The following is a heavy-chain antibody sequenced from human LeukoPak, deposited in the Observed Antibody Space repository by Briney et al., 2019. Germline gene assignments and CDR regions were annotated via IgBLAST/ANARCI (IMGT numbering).Heavy chain of an antibody. CDR1: GFTFSSYW. J-gene: IGHJ3*02. CDR2: INSDGTGT. V-gene: IGHV3-74*01. CDR3: ASVTVLGKRNAFDN. Sequence: GGSLRLSCAASGFTFSSYWMHWVRQAPGKGLVWVSRINSDGTGTNYADSVKGRFTISRDNAKNTLYLLMNSLRAEDTAVYYCASVTVLGKRNAFDNWGRGTMVTVSS. D-gene: IGHD7-27*01.